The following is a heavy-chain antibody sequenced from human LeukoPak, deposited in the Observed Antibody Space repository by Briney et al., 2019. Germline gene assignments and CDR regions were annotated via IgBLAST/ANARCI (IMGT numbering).Heavy chain of an antibody. CDR2: IYPSDSHT. D-gene: IGHD3-16*02. CDR1: GYTFPIYW. J-gene: IGHJ6*03. V-gene: IGHV5-51*01. Sequence: GESLKISCQGSGYTFPIYWIGWVRQTPGKGLEWMGIIYPSDSHTIYSPSFQGQVTVSADKSISIAYLQWSSLKASDTAIYYCVRHYRPPQDSRAAKPTGYYYYYMDVWDTGTTVIVSS. CDR3: VRHYRPPQDSRAAKPTGYYYYYMDV.